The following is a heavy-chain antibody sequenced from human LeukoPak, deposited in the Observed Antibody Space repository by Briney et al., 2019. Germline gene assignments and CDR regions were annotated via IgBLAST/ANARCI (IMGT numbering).Heavy chain of an antibody. V-gene: IGHV1-69*05. CDR1: GGTFSSYA. J-gene: IGHJ4*02. D-gene: IGHD6-19*01. CDR3: AREVAGEPGD. Sequence: SLKLSCTASGGTFSSYAISWVRQAPGQGLEWMGRIIPIFGTANYAQKCEGRVTITTDESTRGAYMELSSLRSEDTAGYYCAREVAGEPGDWGQGTLVTDSS. CDR2: IIPIFGTA.